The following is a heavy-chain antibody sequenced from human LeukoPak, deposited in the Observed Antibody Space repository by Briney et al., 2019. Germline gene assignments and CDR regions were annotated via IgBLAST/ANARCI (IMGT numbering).Heavy chain of an antibody. CDR3: ARRRGSGWNPIDY. V-gene: IGHV4-39*01. CDR2: IYYSGST. Sequence: PSETLSLTCTVSGDSISSSSYCWGWIRQPPGKGLEWIGSIYYSGSTYYNPSLKSRVTISVDTSKNQFSLKLSSVTAADTAVYYCARRRGSGWNPIDYWGQGTLVTVSS. J-gene: IGHJ4*02. D-gene: IGHD6-19*01. CDR1: GDSISSSSYC.